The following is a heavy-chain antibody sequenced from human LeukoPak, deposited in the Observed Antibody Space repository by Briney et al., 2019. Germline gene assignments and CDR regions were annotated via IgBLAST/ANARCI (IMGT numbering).Heavy chain of an antibody. J-gene: IGHJ4*02. CDR2: ISLDGSEK. Sequence: PGGSLRLSCASSGFTFSTYWMTWVSQAPGKGLEWVANISLDGSEKYHVDSVKGRFTVSRDNAENSLYLQMNSLTAEDTAVYYCARTILTGYNFWGQGTLVTVSS. D-gene: IGHD3-9*01. CDR1: GFTFSTYW. CDR3: ARTILTGYNF. V-gene: IGHV3-7*03.